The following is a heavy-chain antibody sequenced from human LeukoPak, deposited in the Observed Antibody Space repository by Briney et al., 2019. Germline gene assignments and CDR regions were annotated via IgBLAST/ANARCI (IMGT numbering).Heavy chain of an antibody. CDR2: IIPIFGTA. V-gene: IGHV1-69*05. CDR3: ARGGPYDSSGDFDY. J-gene: IGHJ4*02. D-gene: IGHD3-22*01. CDR1: GGTFSSYA. Sequence: AASVKVSCKASGGTFSSYAISWVRQAPGQGLEWMGRIIPIFGTANYAQRFQGRVTITTDESTSTAYMELSSLRSEDTAVYYCARGGPYDSSGDFDYWGQGTLVTVSS.